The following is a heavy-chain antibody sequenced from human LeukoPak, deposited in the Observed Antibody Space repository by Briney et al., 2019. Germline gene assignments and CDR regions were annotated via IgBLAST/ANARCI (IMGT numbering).Heavy chain of an antibody. CDR3: ARDLSNYYYYGMDV. CDR1: GYTFTCYY. D-gene: IGHD2-2*01. CDR2: INPNSGGT. V-gene: IGHV1-2*02. J-gene: IGHJ6*02. Sequence: ASVKVSCKASGYTFTCYYMHWVRQAPGQGLEWMGCINPNSGGTNYAQKFQGRVTMTRDTSISTAYMELSRLRSDDTAVYYCARDLSNYYYYGMDVWGQGTTVTVSS.